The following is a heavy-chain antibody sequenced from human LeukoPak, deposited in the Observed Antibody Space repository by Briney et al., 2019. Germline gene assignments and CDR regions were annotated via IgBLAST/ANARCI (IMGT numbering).Heavy chain of an antibody. CDR2: IYYSGST. CDR3: ARKEGIYFDY. J-gene: IGHJ4*02. V-gene: IGHV4-39*01. CDR1: GGSISSSSYY. Sequence: SETLSLTCTVSGGSISSSSYYWGWIRQPPGKGLEWIGSIYYSGSTYYNPSLKSRVTISVDTSKNQLSLKLSSVTAADTAVYYCARKEGIYFDYWDQGTLVTVSS. D-gene: IGHD3-10*01.